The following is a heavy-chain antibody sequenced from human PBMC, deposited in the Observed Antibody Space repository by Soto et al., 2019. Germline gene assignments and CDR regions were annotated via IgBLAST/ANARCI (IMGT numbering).Heavy chain of an antibody. CDR1: GGTFSSYA. V-gene: IGHV1-69*01. CDR3: ARDGVVPAASGVYYSYGMDV. J-gene: IGHJ6*02. D-gene: IGHD2-2*01. CDR2: IIPIFGTA. Sequence: QVQLVQSGAEVKKPGSSVKVSCKASGGTFSSYAISWVRQAPGQGLEWMGGIIPIFGTANYAQKFQGRVKITAAESTRTAYMELSSLRSEDTAVYYCARDGVVPAASGVYYSYGMDVWGQGTTVTVSS.